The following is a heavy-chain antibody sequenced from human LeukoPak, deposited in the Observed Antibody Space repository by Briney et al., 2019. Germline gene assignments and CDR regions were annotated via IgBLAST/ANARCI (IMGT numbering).Heavy chain of an antibody. CDR1: GGSISSGGYY. CDR3: ARTTVVAKYFDY. D-gene: IGHD4-23*01. Sequence: SQTLSLTCTVSGGSISSGGYYWSWIRQHPGKGLEWIGYIYYSGSTYYNPSLKSRLTISVDTSKNQFSLKLSSVTAADTAVYYCARTTVVAKYFDYWGQGTLVTVSS. CDR2: IYYSGST. V-gene: IGHV4-31*03. J-gene: IGHJ4*02.